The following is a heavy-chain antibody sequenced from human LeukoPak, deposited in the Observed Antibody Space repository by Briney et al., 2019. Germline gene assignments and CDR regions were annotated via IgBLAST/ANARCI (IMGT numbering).Heavy chain of an antibody. V-gene: IGHV3-23*01. CDR1: GFTLSKHG. CDR2: VSPPGGGT. J-gene: IGHJ6*03. D-gene: IGHD2-2*01. Sequence: GGTLRLSCGASGFTLSKHGMNWVRQAPGKGLEWLSGVSPPGGGTFYADAVKGRFTLSRDNSKNTLYLQMNSPRAEDTAVYYCAKDQLGYCSSTSCYEVGGDYYYYYMDVWGKGTTVTVSS. CDR3: AKDQLGYCSSTSCYEVGGDYYYYYMDV.